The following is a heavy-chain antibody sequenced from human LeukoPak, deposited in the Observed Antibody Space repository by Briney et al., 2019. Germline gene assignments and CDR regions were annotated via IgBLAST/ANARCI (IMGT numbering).Heavy chain of an antibody. V-gene: IGHV4-34*01. Sequence: SETLSLTCAVYDGSFSGYYWSWIRQPPGKGLEWIGEINDSGNTNYNPSLKSRVTISVDTSKNQFSLKLASVTAADTAVYYCASSSYYYGSGSQRNRYFDYWGQGALVTVSS. CDR3: ASSSYYYGSGSQRNRYFDY. J-gene: IGHJ4*02. CDR2: INDSGNT. CDR1: DGSFSGYY. D-gene: IGHD3-10*01.